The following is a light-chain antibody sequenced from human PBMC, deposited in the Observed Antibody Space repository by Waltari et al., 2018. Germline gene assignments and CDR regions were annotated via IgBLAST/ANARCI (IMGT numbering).Light chain of an antibody. J-gene: IGKJ1*01. CDR3: LQHDSYPRT. CDR1: QGIRNS. V-gene: IGKV1-17*01. CDR2: AAS. Sequence: DIQMTQSPSSLSASVGDRVTISCRASQGIRNSVGWYQQKPGKAPKPLMYAASTLHSGVPSRFSGSGFGTEFTLTISGLQPEDLATYYCLQHDSYPRTFGQGTNVEIK.